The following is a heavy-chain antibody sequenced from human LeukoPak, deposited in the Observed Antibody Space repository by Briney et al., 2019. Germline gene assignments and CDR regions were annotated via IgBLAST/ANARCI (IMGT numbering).Heavy chain of an antibody. CDR3: TREDTAMVTPPNY. CDR2: IRSKAYGGTT. J-gene: IGHJ4*02. D-gene: IGHD5-18*01. V-gene: IGHV3-49*04. CDR1: GFTFGDYA. Sequence: GGFLRLSCTASGFTFGDYAMSWVRQAPGKGLEWVGFIRSKAYGGTTEYAASVKGRFTISRDDSKSIAYLQMNSLKTEGTAVYYCTREDTAMVTPPNYWGQGTLVTVSS.